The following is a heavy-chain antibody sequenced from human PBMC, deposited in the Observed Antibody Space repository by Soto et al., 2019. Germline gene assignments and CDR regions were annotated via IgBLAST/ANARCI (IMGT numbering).Heavy chain of an antibody. D-gene: IGHD2-2*01. CDR3: ARDERSVVVPAALYYMDV. CDR1: GGSISSCGYY. J-gene: IGHJ6*03. Sequence: SETLSLPCTVSGGSISSCGYYWSWIRPHPGKGLEWIGYIYYSGSTYYNPSLKSRVTISVDTSKNQFSLKLSSVTAADTAVYYCARDERSVVVPAALYYMDVWGKGTTVTV. CDR2: IYYSGST. V-gene: IGHV4-31*03.